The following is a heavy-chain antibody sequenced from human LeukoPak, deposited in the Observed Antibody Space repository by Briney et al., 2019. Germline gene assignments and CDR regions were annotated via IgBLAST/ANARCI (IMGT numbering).Heavy chain of an antibody. D-gene: IGHD5-18*01. V-gene: IGHV3-33*01. Sequence: GGSLRLSCAASGFTFSSYGMHWARQAPGKGLEWVAVIWYDGSNKYYADSVKGRFTISRDNSKNTLYLQMNSLRAEDTAVYYCARGGGYSYGLPWDYWGQGTLVTVSS. CDR1: GFTFSSYG. J-gene: IGHJ4*02. CDR2: IWYDGSNK. CDR3: ARGGGYSYGLPWDY.